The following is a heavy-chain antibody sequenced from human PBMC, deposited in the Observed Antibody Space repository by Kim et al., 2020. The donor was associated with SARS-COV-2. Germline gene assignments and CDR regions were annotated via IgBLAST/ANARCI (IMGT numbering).Heavy chain of an antibody. CDR3: ARDPSGRWFGDAFDI. Sequence: LSLTCAASGFTFSSYSMNWVRQAPGKGLEWVSSISSSSSYIYYADSVKGRFTISRDNGKNSLYLQMNSLRAEDTAVYYCARDPSGRWFGDAFDICGKGTMIPFS. D-gene: IGHD3-10*01. V-gene: IGHV3-21*01. CDR2: ISSSSSYI. CDR1: GFTFSSYS. J-gene: IGHJ3*02.